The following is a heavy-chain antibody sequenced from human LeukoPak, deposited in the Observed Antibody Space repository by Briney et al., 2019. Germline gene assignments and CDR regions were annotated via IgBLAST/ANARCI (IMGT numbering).Heavy chain of an antibody. J-gene: IGHJ5*02. CDR2: IYYSGGT. CDR3: ARGNSSGYIAWFAP. Sequence: SETLSLTCTVSGGSIGIYYWSWIRQPPGKGLEWIGYIYYSGGTNYNPSLKSRVTISVDASKNQFSLKLNSVTAADTAVYYCARGNSSGYIAWFAPWGQGTLVTVSS. V-gene: IGHV4-59*01. D-gene: IGHD3-22*01. CDR1: GGSIGIYY.